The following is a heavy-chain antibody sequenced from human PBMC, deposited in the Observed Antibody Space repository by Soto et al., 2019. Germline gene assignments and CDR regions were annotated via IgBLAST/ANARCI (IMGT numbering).Heavy chain of an antibody. CDR1: GFTFSSYS. CDR2: ISSSSSYI. Sequence: EVQLVESGGGLVKPGGSLRLSCAASGFTFSSYSMNWVRQAPGKGLEWVSSISSSSSYIYYADSVKGRFTISRDNAKNSLYLQMNSRRAEDTAVYYCARVFGSSSWYVGAFDIWGQGTMVTVAS. V-gene: IGHV3-21*01. D-gene: IGHD6-13*01. J-gene: IGHJ3*02. CDR3: ARVFGSSSWYVGAFDI.